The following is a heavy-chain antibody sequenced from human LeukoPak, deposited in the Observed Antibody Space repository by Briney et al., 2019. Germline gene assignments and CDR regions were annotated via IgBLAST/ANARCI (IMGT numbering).Heavy chain of an antibody. CDR2: ISAYNGNT. Sequence: ASVKVSCKASGYTFTDYYMHWVRQAPGQGLEWMGWISAYNGNTNYAQKFQGRVTMTRDMSTSTVYMELSSLRSEDTAVYYCARDRARVRDFDYWGQGTLVTVSS. J-gene: IGHJ4*02. V-gene: IGHV1-2*02. CDR1: GYTFTDYY. CDR3: ARDRARVRDFDY. D-gene: IGHD2-21*01.